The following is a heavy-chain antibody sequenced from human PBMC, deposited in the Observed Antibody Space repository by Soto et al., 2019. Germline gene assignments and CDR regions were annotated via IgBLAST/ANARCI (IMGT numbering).Heavy chain of an antibody. J-gene: IGHJ4*02. CDR2: IDYNGVT. Sequence: SETLSLTCTVSGDSISTYYWSWIRQPPGKGLQWIGNIDYNGVTYYNPSLKSRVTVSKDTSKNQFSLKVASVTAADTAIYYCGRVMIGTSRHTDSDYWGQGTQVTVSS. CDR3: GRVMIGTSRHTDSDY. V-gene: IGHV4-59*04. D-gene: IGHD2-2*01. CDR1: GDSISTYY.